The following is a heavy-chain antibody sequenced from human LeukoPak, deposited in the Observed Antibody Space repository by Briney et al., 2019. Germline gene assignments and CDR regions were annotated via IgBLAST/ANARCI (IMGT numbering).Heavy chain of an antibody. CDR3: ARDSLSCDFWSGYYSNWFDP. CDR2: IKQDGSEK. J-gene: IGHJ5*02. V-gene: IGHV3-7*01. CDR1: GFTFSSYW. D-gene: IGHD3-3*01. Sequence: GGSLRLSCAASGFTFSSYWMSWVRQAPGKGLEWVANIKQDGSEKYYVDSVKGRFTISRDNAKNSLYLQMNSLRAEDTAVYYCARDSLSCDFWSGYYSNWFDPWGQGTLVTVSS.